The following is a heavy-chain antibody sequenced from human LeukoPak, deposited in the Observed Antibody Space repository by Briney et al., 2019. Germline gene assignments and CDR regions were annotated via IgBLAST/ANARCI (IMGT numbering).Heavy chain of an antibody. V-gene: IGHV1-69*04. Sequence: SVKVSCKGSGGTFSSYAISWVRQAPGQGLEWMGRIIPIFGIANYAQKFQGRVTITADKSTSTAYMELSSLRSEDTAVYYCARLSYLLDPLTPQSYYYYGMDVWGQGTTVTVSS. J-gene: IGHJ6*02. D-gene: IGHD3/OR15-3a*01. CDR3: ARLSYLLDPLTPQSYYYYGMDV. CDR1: GGTFSSYA. CDR2: IIPIFGIA.